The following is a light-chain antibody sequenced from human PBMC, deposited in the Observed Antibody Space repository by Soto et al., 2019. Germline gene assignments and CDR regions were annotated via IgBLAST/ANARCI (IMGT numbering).Light chain of an antibody. J-gene: IGKJ2*03. CDR3: QQTYRTLDS. V-gene: IGKV1-39*01. Sequence: IQMTQSPSSLSASVGDRVTITCRASQSIRTYLNWYQERPGKPPKLLIHNASTLQSGVPSRFSGSGSGTDFTLTISSLQPEDFATYYCQQTYRTLDSFGQGTKVDIK. CDR1: QSIRTY. CDR2: NAS.